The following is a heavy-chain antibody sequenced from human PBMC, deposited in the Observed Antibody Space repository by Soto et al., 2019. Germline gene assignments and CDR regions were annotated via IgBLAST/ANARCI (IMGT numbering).Heavy chain of an antibody. D-gene: IGHD4-17*01. CDR3: ARHPNGDYVFDP. J-gene: IGHJ5*02. Sequence: SETLSLTCTVSGGSISSYYWSWIRQPPGKGLEWIGYIYYSGSTNYNPSLKSRVTISVDTSKNQFSLKLSSVTAADTAVYYCARHPNGDYVFDPWGQGTLVTVSS. V-gene: IGHV4-59*08. CDR2: IYYSGST. CDR1: GGSISSYY.